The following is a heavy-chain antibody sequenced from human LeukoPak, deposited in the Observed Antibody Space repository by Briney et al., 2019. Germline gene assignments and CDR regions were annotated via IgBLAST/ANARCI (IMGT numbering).Heavy chain of an antibody. CDR1: GGSISGSSYY. CDR3: ARHTPYWFDP. Sequence: KPSETLSLTCTVSGGSISGSSYYWGWIRQPPGKGLEWIGSIYYSGSTYYNPSLKSRVTISVDTSKNQFSLKLSSVTAADTAVYYCARHTPYWFDPWGQGTLVTVSS. J-gene: IGHJ5*02. D-gene: IGHD2-15*01. CDR2: IYYSGST. V-gene: IGHV4-39*01.